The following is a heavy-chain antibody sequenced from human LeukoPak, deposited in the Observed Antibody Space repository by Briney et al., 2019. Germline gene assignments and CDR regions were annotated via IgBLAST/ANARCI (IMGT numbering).Heavy chain of an antibody. D-gene: IGHD4-17*01. Sequence: GGSLRLSCAASGFTFSSYSMNWVRQAPGKGLEWVSIISSGSSAIFSADALKGRFTISRDDAKNLLYLDMNSLRAEDTAVYYCARGHTAVTRHFDFWGQGALVTVSS. V-gene: IGHV3-21*01. J-gene: IGHJ4*02. CDR2: ISSGSSAI. CDR3: ARGHTAVTRHFDF. CDR1: GFTFSSYS.